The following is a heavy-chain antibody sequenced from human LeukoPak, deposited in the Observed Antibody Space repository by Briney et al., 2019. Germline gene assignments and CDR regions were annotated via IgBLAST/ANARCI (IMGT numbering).Heavy chain of an antibody. CDR3: AREGYYGSGSPPSLYFDY. V-gene: IGHV3-30-3*01. CDR1: GFTFRDYV. Sequence: GGSLRLSCAASGFTFRDYVIHWVRQSPGKGLEWVAVTSSDLNVKLYADSVKGRFTISRDNSRSSLCLQMNSLRPEDTAIYYCAREGYYGSGSPPSLYFDYWGQGTLVTVSS. CDR2: TSSDLNVK. D-gene: IGHD3-10*01. J-gene: IGHJ4*02.